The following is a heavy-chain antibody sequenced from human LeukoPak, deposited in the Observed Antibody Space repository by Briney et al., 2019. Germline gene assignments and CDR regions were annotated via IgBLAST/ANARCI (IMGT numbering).Heavy chain of an antibody. CDR3: ARDPIAVTKGLDI. V-gene: IGHV4-59*11. J-gene: IGHJ3*02. CDR1: GGSMTSHY. CDR2: ISYIWST. D-gene: IGHD4-17*01. Sequence: SQTLSLTCTFSGGSMTSHYWSWIREPPGKGLELIGYISYIWSTNYNPSLKGRVTISIDTSKNQISLKVDSVTAAYAAVYFCARDPIAVTKGLDIWGQGTMVTVSS.